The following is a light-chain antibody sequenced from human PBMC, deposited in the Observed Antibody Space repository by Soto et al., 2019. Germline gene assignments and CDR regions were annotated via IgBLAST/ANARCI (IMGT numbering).Light chain of an antibody. CDR2: GNS. CDR1: SSNIGAGYD. V-gene: IGLV1-40*01. J-gene: IGLJ1*01. Sequence: QSVLTQPPSVSGAPGQRVTISCTGSSSNIGAGYDVHWYQQLPGTAPKLPIYGNSNRPSGVPDRFSGSKSGTSASLAITGLQAEDEADYYCQSHDSSLSGSVFGTGTKVT. CDR3: QSHDSSLSGSV.